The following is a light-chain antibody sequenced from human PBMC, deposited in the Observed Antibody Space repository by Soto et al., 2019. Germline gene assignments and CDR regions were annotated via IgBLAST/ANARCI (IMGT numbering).Light chain of an antibody. J-gene: IGKJ4*01. CDR2: AAF. V-gene: IGKV1-9*01. Sequence: DIQLPQPPYFLCAAVGYSVTMPCRASQGIDSHLAWYQQEPGKAPKLLIYAAFFLQSGVPSRFSGSASGTEYTLTICSLQPGDFATCYCHLVIGYPLSFGGGTKVDIK. CDR3: HLVIGYPLS. CDR1: QGIDSH.